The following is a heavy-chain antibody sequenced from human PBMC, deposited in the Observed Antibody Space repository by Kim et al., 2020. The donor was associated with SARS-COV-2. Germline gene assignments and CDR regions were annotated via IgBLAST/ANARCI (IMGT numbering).Heavy chain of an antibody. CDR1: GFTFGDYA. CDR3: TRWRELVVAGFDP. CDR2: IRSKAYGGTT. V-gene: IGHV3-49*04. D-gene: IGHD1-26*01. J-gene: IGHJ5*02. Sequence: GGSLRLSCTASGFTFGDYAMSWVRQAPGKGLEWVGFIRSKAYGGTTEYAASVKGRFTISRDDSKSIAYLQMNSLKTEDTAVYYCTRWRELVVAGFDPWGQGTLVTVSS.